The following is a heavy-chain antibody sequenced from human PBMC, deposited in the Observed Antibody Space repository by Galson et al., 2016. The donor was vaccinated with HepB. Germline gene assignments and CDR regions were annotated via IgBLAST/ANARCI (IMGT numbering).Heavy chain of an antibody. CDR1: GFTFSYHW. J-gene: IGHJ4*02. V-gene: IGHV3-74*01. CDR2: IKNDGRST. Sequence: SLRLSCAASGFTFSYHWMHWVRQAPGKGLVWVSRIKNDGRSTNYADSVRGRFTVSRDNAKNTLFLQMNSLRAEDTAVYYCATSPYEFWSGYYHFDSWGQGTLVTVSS. CDR3: ATSPYEFWSGYYHFDS. D-gene: IGHD3-3*01.